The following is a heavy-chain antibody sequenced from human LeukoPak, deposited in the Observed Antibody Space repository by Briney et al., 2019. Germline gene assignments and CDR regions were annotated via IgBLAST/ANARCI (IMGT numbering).Heavy chain of an antibody. J-gene: IGHJ6*02. D-gene: IGHD1-1*01. CDR1: GFTFSNAW. CDR3: THDPSYYYGMDV. Sequence: GGSLRLSCAASGFTFSNAWMSWVRQAPGKGLEWVGRIKSKTDGGTTDYAAPVKGRFTISRDDSKNALYLQMNSLKTEDTAVYYCTHDPSYYYGMDVWGQGTTVTVSS. V-gene: IGHV3-15*01. CDR2: IKSKTDGGTT.